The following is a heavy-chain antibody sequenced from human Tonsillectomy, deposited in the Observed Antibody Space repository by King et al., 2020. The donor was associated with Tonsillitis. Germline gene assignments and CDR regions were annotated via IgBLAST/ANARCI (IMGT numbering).Heavy chain of an antibody. V-gene: IGHV3-30*04. D-gene: IGHD2-21*02. CDR3: ARRDGALDYYYYAMDV. CDR1: GFTFSSYA. J-gene: IGHJ6*02. CDR2: ISYDGSNK. Sequence: VQLVESGGGVVQPGRSLRLSCAASGFTFSSYAMHWVRQAPGKGLEWVAAISYDGSNKYYSYTVKGRVTISRDNSKNTLYLQMNSLSAEDTAVYYCARRDGALDYYYYAMDVWGQGTTVTVSS.